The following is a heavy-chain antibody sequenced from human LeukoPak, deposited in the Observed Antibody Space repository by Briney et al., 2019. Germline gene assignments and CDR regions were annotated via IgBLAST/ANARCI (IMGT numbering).Heavy chain of an antibody. CDR1: GFTFNNYA. J-gene: IGHJ4*02. CDR2: ISGSGGST. V-gene: IGHV3-23*01. Sequence: GGSLRLSCAASGFTFNNYAMNWVRQAPGKGLEWVSAISGSGGSTYYADSVKGRFTISRDNSKNTLYLQMNSLRAEDTAVYYCANALYSSGWYGNFDNWGQGTLVTVSS. D-gene: IGHD6-19*01. CDR3: ANALYSSGWYGNFDN.